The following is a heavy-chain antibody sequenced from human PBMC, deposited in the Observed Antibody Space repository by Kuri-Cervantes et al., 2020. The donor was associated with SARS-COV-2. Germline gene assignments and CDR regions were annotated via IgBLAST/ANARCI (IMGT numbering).Heavy chain of an antibody. J-gene: IGHJ4*02. Sequence: GSLRLSCTVSGGSISSYYWSWIRQPPGKGLEWIGYIYYSGSTYYNPSLKSQVTISVDTSKNQFSLKLSSVTAADTAVYYCASQIRSSSSFIDYWGQGTLVTVSS. CDR3: ASQIRSSSSFIDY. D-gene: IGHD6-13*01. V-gene: IGHV4-59*12. CDR1: GGSISSYY. CDR2: IYYSGST.